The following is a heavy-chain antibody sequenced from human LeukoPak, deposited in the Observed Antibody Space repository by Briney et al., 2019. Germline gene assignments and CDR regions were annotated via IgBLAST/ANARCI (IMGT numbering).Heavy chain of an antibody. CDR1: GFTFSNYW. Sequence: PGGSLRLSCAASGFTFSNYWMSWVRQAPGKGLEWVANINQDGSEKYYVDSVEGRFTISRDNAKNSLFLQLNSLRAEDTAVYYCAHGAMYQLDYWGQGTLVTVSS. CDR2: INQDGSEK. J-gene: IGHJ4*02. D-gene: IGHD2-2*01. V-gene: IGHV3-7*03. CDR3: AHGAMYQLDY.